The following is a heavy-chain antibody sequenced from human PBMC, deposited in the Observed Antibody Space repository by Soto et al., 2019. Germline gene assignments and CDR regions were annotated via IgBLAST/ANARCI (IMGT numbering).Heavy chain of an antibody. CDR2: ISGSGDST. CDR1: GFTFSSYA. J-gene: IGHJ2*01. CDR3: AKSAGGYCSTTTCAGNFGYFDL. Sequence: EVQLLESGGGLVQPGGSLRLSCAASGFTFSSYAMSWVRQAPGKGLEWVSGISGSGDSTYYADSVKGRFTISRDNSKSTLYLQMNSLRDDDTAVYYCAKSAGGYCSTTTCAGNFGYFDLWGRGTLVTVSS. D-gene: IGHD2-2*01. V-gene: IGHV3-23*01.